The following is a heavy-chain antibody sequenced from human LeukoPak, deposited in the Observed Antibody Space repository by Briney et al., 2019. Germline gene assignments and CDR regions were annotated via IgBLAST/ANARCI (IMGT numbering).Heavy chain of an antibody. V-gene: IGHV4-59*08. J-gene: IGHJ4*02. CDR2: IYYSGST. CDR1: GGSISSYY. Sequence: SETLSLTCTVSGGSISSYYWSWIRQPPGKGLEWIGYIYYSGSTNYNPSLKSRVTISVDTSKNQFSLKLSSVTAADTAVYYCARQVLTRTSPYAFDIWGQGTLVTVSS. CDR3: ARQVLTRTSPYAFDI. D-gene: IGHD3-16*01.